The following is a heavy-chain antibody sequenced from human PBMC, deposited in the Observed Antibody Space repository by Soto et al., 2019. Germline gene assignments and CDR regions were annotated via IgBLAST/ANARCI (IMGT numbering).Heavy chain of an antibody. D-gene: IGHD2-2*01. V-gene: IGHV4-4*02. CDR2: IYHSGST. CDR3: AGDGSSTRCLDAFDI. CDR1: SGSISSSNW. Sequence: PSETLSLTCAVSSGSISSSNWWSWVRQPPGKGLEWIGEIYHSGSTNYNPSLKSRVTISVDKSKNQFSLKLSSVTAADTAVYYCAGDGSSTRCLDAFDIWGQVKMVTVSS. J-gene: IGHJ3*02.